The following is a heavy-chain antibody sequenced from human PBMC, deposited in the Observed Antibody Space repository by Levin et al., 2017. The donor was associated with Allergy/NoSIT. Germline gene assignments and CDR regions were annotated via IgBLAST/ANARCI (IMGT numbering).Heavy chain of an antibody. J-gene: IGHJ6*03. CDR2: ISSSSSYT. V-gene: IGHV3-11*03. Sequence: GESLKISCAASGFTFSDYYMSWIRQAPGKGLEWVSYISSSSSYTNYADSVKGRFTISRDNAKNSLYLQMNSLRAEDTAVYYCARGDPDYGDYYYYYMDGWGKGTTVTVSS. CDR3: ARGDPDYGDYYYYYMDG. CDR1: GFTFSDYY. D-gene: IGHD4-17*01.